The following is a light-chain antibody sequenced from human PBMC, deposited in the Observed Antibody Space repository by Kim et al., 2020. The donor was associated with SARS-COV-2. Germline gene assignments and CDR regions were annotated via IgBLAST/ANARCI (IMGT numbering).Light chain of an antibody. CDR3: QQYGYNSPWT. J-gene: IGKJ1*01. V-gene: IGKV1-5*03. Sequence: VGDRVTITCRASQSIGTWLAWFQQKPGKAPKLLIYKASTLESGVPSTFSGSGSGTEFTLTISSLQPDDFATYYCQQYGYNSPWTFGQGTKVDIK. CDR1: QSIGTW. CDR2: KAS.